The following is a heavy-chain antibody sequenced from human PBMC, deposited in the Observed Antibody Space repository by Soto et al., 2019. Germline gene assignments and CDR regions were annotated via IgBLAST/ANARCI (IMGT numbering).Heavy chain of an antibody. Sequence: SETLSLTCSVSGDSINSDKYYWGWIRQPPGKGLEWIGSIYHRGNIYYNPSLKSRVTISLDTSKNQFSLKLSSVTAADTAVYYCAREYGGNSGYYFDYWGQGTLVTV. J-gene: IGHJ4*02. CDR1: GDSINSDKYY. CDR2: IYHRGNI. D-gene: IGHD2-21*02. V-gene: IGHV4-39*02. CDR3: AREYGGNSGYYFDY.